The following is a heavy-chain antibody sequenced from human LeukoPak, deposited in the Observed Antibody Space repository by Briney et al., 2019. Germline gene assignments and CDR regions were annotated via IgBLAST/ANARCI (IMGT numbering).Heavy chain of an antibody. J-gene: IGHJ6*02. CDR3: ARDLVGSSSPYYYYGMDV. CDR1: GFPFNAYW. CDR2: IWYDGSNK. V-gene: IGHV3-33*08. Sequence: PGGSLRLSCAASGFPFNAYWMTWVRQAPGKGLEWVAVIWYDGSNKYYTDSVKGRFTISRDNSKNTLYLQMNSLRAEDTAVYYCARDLVGSSSPYYYYGMDVWGQGTTVTVSS. D-gene: IGHD6-6*01.